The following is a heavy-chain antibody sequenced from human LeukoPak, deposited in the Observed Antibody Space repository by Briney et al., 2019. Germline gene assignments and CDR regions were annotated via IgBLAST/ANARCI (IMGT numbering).Heavy chain of an antibody. V-gene: IGHV3-48*03. CDR2: IFVSGNTA. Sequence: GGSLRLSCAASGFTFSSYEMTWVRQAPGKGLEWVSHIFVSGNTAYYADSVKGRFTISRDDAKNSLYLQMNSPRAEDTAVYYCARDLRGRGWYFDLWGRGTLVTVSS. CDR3: ARDLRGRGWYFDL. CDR1: GFTFSSYE. D-gene: IGHD3-10*01. J-gene: IGHJ2*01.